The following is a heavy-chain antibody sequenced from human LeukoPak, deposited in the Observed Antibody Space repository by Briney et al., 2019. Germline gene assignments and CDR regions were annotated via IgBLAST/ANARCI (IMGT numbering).Heavy chain of an antibody. D-gene: IGHD4-17*01. CDR2: IYTSGST. J-gene: IGHJ4*02. V-gene: IGHV4-4*07. Sequence: PSETLSLTCTVSGGSISSYYWSWIRQPAGKGLEWIGRIYTSGSTNYNPSLKGRVTMSVDTSKNQFSLKLSSVTAADTAVYYCARARSTTTVTYYFDYWGRGTLVTVSS. CDR3: ARARSTTTVTYYFDY. CDR1: GGSISSYY.